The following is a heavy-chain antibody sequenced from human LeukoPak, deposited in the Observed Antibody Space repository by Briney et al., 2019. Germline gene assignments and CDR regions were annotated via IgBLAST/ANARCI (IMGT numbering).Heavy chain of an antibody. CDR2: TGLSSSYI. Sequence: GGSLRLSCAASGFTFSSYAMSWVRQAPGKGLEWIASTGLSSSYIGYADSVKGRFTTSRDNGENSVYLQMNSLRAEDTAVYFCARERSYCSGATCSLDLWGQGTLVTVSS. D-gene: IGHD2-15*01. J-gene: IGHJ5*02. CDR1: GFTFSSYA. CDR3: ARERSYCSGATCSLDL. V-gene: IGHV3-21*01.